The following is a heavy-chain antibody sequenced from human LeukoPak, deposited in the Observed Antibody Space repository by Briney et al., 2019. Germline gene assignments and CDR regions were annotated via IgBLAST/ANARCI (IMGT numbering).Heavy chain of an antibody. V-gene: IGHV1-18*01. CDR3: ARRYYDSSGYYYYYMDV. D-gene: IGHD3-22*01. CDR1: GGTFSSYT. CDR2: ISAYNGNT. J-gene: IGHJ6*03. Sequence: ASVKVSCKASGGTFSSYTISWVRQAPGQGLEWMGWISAYNGNTNYAQKLQGRVTMTTDTSTSTAYMELRSLRSDDTAVYYCARRYYDSSGYYYYYMDVWGKGTTVTVSS.